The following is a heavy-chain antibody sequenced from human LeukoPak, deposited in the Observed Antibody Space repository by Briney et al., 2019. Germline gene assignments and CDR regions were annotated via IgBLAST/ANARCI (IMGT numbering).Heavy chain of an antibody. V-gene: IGHV4-59*01. Sequence: PSETLSLTCTVSGGSISSYYWNWIRQPPGKGLEWIGYIYYSGSTNYNPSLKSRVTISVDTSKNQFSLKLSSVTAADTAVYYCARGDGDYGWFDPWGQGTLVTVSS. CDR3: ARGDGDYGWFDP. D-gene: IGHD4-17*01. CDR1: GGSISSYY. J-gene: IGHJ5*02. CDR2: IYYSGST.